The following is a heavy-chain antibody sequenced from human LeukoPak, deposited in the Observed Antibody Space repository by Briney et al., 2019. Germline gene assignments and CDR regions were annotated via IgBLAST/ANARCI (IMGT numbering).Heavy chain of an antibody. V-gene: IGHV1-18*01. CDR1: GYTFTSYG. CDR3: ARGSRDCSSTSCYAGIHY. CDR2: ISAYNGNT. D-gene: IGHD2-2*01. J-gene: IGHJ4*02. Sequence: ASVKVYCKASGYTFTSYGITWVRQAPGQGLEWMRWISAYNGNTMYAQNLQGRVTMTTDTSTSTAYMDLRSMRSDDTAVYYCARGSRDCSSTSCYAGIHYWGQGTLVTVSS.